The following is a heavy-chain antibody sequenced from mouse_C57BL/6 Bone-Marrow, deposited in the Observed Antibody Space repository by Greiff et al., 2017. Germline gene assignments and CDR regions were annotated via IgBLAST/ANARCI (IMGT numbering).Heavy chain of an antibody. CDR1: GYTFTDYN. V-gene: IGHV1-18*01. Sequence: VQLQQSGPELVKPGASVKIPCKASGYTFTDYNMDWVKQSHGKSLEWLGDINPNNGGTIYNQKFKGKATLTVDKSSSTAYMELRSLTSEDTAVYYCARGGGYDGRPWFAYWGQGTLVTVSA. CDR2: INPNNGGT. J-gene: IGHJ3*01. CDR3: ARGGGYDGRPWFAY. D-gene: IGHD2-2*01.